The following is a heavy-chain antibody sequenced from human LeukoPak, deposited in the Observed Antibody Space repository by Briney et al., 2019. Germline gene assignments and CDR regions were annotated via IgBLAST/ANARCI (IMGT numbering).Heavy chain of an antibody. D-gene: IGHD6-6*01. J-gene: IGHJ4*02. CDR3: VSKSEQLAGYLY. V-gene: IGHV3-66*01. Sequence: GGSLRLSCAASGFTVSSNYMSWVCQAPGKGLEWVSVIYSGGSTYYADSVKGRFTISRDNSKNTLYLQMNSLRAEDTAVYYCVSKSEQLAGYLYWGQGTLVTVSS. CDR2: IYSGGST. CDR1: GFTVSSNY.